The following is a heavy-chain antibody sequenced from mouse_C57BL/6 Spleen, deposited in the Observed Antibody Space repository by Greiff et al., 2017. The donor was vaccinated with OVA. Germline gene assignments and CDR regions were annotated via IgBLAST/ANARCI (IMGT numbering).Heavy chain of an antibody. D-gene: IGHD2-1*01. J-gene: IGHJ2*01. Sequence: QVQLQQSGPELVKPGASVKISCKASGYAFSSSWLNWVKQRPGKGLEWIGRIYPGDGDTNYNGKFKGQATLTADKSSSPSYMQRSSLTSEDSAVDFCARGDGNSLFDYWGQGTTLTVSS. CDR2: IYPGDGDT. CDR1: GYAFSSSW. CDR3: ARGDGNSLFDY. V-gene: IGHV1-82*01.